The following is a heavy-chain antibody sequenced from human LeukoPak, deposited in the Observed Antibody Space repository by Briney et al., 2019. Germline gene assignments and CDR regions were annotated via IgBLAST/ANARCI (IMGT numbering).Heavy chain of an antibody. V-gene: IGHV3-15*01. D-gene: IGHD3-10*01. CDR1: GFIFNNAW. Sequence: GGSRRLACAASGFIFNNAWMNWVRQAPGKGLEWVGRIKSKTDGGTTHYAAPVKGRYTVSRDASNNTLYLQMNSLKTEDTAVYDCATDLGSGRRNDAFDIWGQGTMVTVSS. CDR3: ATDLGSGRRNDAFDI. J-gene: IGHJ3*02. CDR2: IKSKTDGGTT.